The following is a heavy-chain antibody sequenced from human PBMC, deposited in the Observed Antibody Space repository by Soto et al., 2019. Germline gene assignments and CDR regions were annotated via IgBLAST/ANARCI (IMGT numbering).Heavy chain of an antibody. Sequence: ASVKASCKASGYPFTTYHLHWVRQAPGQGLEWMGIVYVTGTGTRSAQKFQGRLTMTRDRSTSTVYMELSSLRSEDTAVYYCARPEGYGSGSYYFDSWGQGTLVTVSS. CDR2: VYVTGTGT. J-gene: IGHJ4*02. V-gene: IGHV1-46*01. CDR1: GYPFTTYH. CDR3: ARPEGYGSGSYYFDS. D-gene: IGHD3-10*01.